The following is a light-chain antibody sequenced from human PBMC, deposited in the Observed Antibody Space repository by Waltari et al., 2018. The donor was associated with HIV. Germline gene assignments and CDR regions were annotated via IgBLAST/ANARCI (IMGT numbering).Light chain of an antibody. CDR1: TSDVGGYNH. CDR3: SSYTSSSTVV. Sequence: QSAPTQPASVSGSPGQSITISCTGPTSDVGGYNHVSWYQQHPGKAPKLMIYEVSNRPSGVSNRLSGSKSGNTASLTISGLQAEDEADYYCSSYTSSSTVVFGGGTKLTVL. V-gene: IGLV2-14*01. J-gene: IGLJ3*02. CDR2: EVS.